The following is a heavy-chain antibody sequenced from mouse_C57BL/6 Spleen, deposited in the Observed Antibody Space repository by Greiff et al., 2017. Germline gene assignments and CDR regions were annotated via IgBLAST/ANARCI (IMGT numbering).Heavy chain of an antibody. CDR3: APYSNSFAY. V-gene: IGHV5-17*01. J-gene: IGHJ3*01. CDR1: GFTFSDYG. D-gene: IGHD2-5*01. Sequence: EVKLMESGGGLVKPGGSLKLSCAASGFTFSDYGMHWVRQAPEKGLEWVAYISSGSSTIYYADTVKGRFTISRDNAKNTLFLQMTSLRSEDTAMYYCAPYSNSFAYWGQGTLVTVSA. CDR2: ISSGSSTI.